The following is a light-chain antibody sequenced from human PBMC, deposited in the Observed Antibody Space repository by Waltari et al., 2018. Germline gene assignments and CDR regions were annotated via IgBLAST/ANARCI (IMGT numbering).Light chain of an antibody. V-gene: IGKV3-11*01. J-gene: IGKJ4*01. CDR1: QSVSSY. CDR2: DAS. Sequence: EIVLTQSPATLSLSPGERATLSCRASQSVSSYLAWYQQKPGQSPRLLIYDASTRATGTPARFSGSGSGTDFTLTISSLEPEDFAVYYCHRRDNWPLTFGGGTKVEIK. CDR3: HRRDNWPLT.